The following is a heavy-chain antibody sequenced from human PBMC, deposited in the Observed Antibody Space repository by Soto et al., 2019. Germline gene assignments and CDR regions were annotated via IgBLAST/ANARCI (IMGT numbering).Heavy chain of an antibody. CDR1: GYSFTIYW. D-gene: IGHD3-16*01. Sequence: DVQLVQSGAEVKKPGESLRISCKGSGYSFTIYWISWVRQMPGKGLEWMGRIDPSDSYTNYSPSFQGHVTISADNSISTAYRQWSSLKASDTAMYYCARHSRGRHEAFDIWGQGTMVTVSS. V-gene: IGHV5-10-1*01. J-gene: IGHJ3*02. CDR2: IDPSDSYT. CDR3: ARHSRGRHEAFDI.